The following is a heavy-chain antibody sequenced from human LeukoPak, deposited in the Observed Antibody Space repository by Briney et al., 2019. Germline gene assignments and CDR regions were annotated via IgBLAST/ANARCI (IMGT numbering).Heavy chain of an antibody. CDR3: ARDRELLTFDY. V-gene: IGHV1-18*04. CDR1: GYTFTDYY. CDR2: ISAYNGNT. D-gene: IGHD1-26*01. Sequence: ASVKVSCKASGYTFTDYYIHWVRQAPGQGLEWMGWISAYNGNTNYAQKLQGRVTMTTDTSTSTAYMELGSLRSDDTAVYYCARDRELLTFDYWGQGTLVTVSS. J-gene: IGHJ4*02.